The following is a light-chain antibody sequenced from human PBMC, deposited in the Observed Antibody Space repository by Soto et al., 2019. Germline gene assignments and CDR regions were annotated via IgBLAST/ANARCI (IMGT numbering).Light chain of an antibody. J-gene: IGLJ1*01. CDR1: SSDVGGFNY. CDR3: SSYTSSSIPYV. CDR2: DVS. Sequence: QSVLTQPASVSGSPGQSITISCTGTSSDVGGFNYVSWYQQHPGKAPKLMIYDVSNRPLGVSIRFSGSKSGNTASLTISGLQAEDEADYYCSSYTSSSIPYVFGTGTKVTVL. V-gene: IGLV2-14*01.